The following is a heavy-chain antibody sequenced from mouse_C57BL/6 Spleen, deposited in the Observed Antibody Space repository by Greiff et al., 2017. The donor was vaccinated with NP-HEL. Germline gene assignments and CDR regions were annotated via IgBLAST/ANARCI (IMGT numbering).Heavy chain of an antibody. Sequence: VQLQQSGAELVRPGASVKLSCTASGFNIKDDYMHWVKQRPEQGLEWIGWIDPENGDTESASKFQGKATITADTSSNTAYLQLSSLTSEDTAVYYCTKSILRGYWGQGTTLTVSS. CDR3: TKSILRGY. V-gene: IGHV14-4*01. CDR2: IDPENGDT. CDR1: GFNIKDDY. J-gene: IGHJ2*01.